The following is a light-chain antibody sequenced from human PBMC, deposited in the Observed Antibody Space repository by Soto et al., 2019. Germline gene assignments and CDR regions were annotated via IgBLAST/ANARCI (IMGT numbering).Light chain of an antibody. V-gene: IGKV1-39*01. CDR3: QQSYNIPFT. J-gene: IGKJ3*01. CDR1: QNIHSF. Sequence: DIQMTQSPSSLAASVGERVTITCRASQNIHSFLNWYQQKPGKAPQVLIYGGSALQSGVPSRFSGSGSGTDFTPTISSLQPEDFASYFCQQSYNIPFTFGPGTKVDIK. CDR2: GGS.